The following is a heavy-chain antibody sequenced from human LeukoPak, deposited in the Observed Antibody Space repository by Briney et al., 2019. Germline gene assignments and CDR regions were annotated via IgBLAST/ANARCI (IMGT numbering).Heavy chain of an antibody. D-gene: IGHD2-2*01. CDR3: ATTPLVWYQLPSSYYYYGMDV. Sequence: PGGSLRLSCAASGFTFSSYAMSWVRQAPGKGLEWVSAISGSGGSTYYADSVKGRFTISRDNSKNTLYLQMNSLRAEDTAVYYCATTPLVWYQLPSSYYYYGMDVWGQGTTVTVSS. CDR2: ISGSGGST. CDR1: GFTFSSYA. V-gene: IGHV3-23*01. J-gene: IGHJ6*02.